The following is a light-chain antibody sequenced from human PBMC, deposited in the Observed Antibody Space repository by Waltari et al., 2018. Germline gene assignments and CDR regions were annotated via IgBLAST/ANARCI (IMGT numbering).Light chain of an antibody. CDR3: LQYNSHPFT. J-gene: IGKJ3*01. CDR1: QGISTY. V-gene: IGKV1-17*01. CDR2: AAS. Sequence: DIQMTQSPSSLSASAGDPVTITCRASQGISTYLNWYQLKPGNAPKRLIYAASSLESGVPSRFSGSGSGTDFTLTISSLQPEDFATYYCLQYNSHPFTFGPGTKLDIK.